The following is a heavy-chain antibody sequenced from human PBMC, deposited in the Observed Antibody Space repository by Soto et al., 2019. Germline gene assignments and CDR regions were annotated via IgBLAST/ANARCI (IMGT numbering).Heavy chain of an antibody. Sequence: SETLSLTCTVSGGSGTSDVYYWTWIRQHPGKGLEWIGYTHHSGSTYCNPSLKSRVTISIDASKNQFSLKLSSVTAADTAVYYCATRTPDRGYMGVFDYWGQGIMVTVSS. D-gene: IGHD2-15*01. CDR1: GGSGTSDVYY. V-gene: IGHV4-31*03. CDR2: THHSGST. J-gene: IGHJ4*02. CDR3: ATRTPDRGYMGVFDY.